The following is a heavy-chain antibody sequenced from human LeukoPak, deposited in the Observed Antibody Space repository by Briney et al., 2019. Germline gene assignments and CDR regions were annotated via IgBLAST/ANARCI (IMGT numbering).Heavy chain of an antibody. D-gene: IGHD2-8*02. CDR3: ARDLLGVIPYFGF. V-gene: IGHV1-18*01. J-gene: IGHJ4*02. Sequence: ASVKVSCKASGYTFTSYDISWVRQAPGQGLEWMGWISAYNGNTNYAQKLQGRVTMTTDTSTNTAYMELRSLRSDDTAVYYCARDLLGVIPYFGFWGRETLFTVSS. CDR2: ISAYNGNT. CDR1: GYTFTSYD.